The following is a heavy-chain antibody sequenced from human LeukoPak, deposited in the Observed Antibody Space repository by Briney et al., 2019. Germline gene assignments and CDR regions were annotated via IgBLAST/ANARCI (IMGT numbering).Heavy chain of an antibody. J-gene: IGHJ6*04. V-gene: IGHV3-9*01. CDR3: AKDLLLLGFGESPMDV. D-gene: IGHD3-10*01. Sequence: PGGSLRLSCAASGFTVSSNYMSWVRQAPGKGLEWVSGISWNSGSIGYADSVKGRFTISRDNAKNSLYLQMNSLRAEDTALYYCAKDLLLLGFGESPMDVWGKGTTVTISS. CDR1: GFTVSSNY. CDR2: ISWNSGSI.